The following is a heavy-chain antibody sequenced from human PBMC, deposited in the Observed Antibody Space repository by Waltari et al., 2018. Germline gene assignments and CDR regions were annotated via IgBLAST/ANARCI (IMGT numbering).Heavy chain of an antibody. CDR3: AKAFARYCSSYDCYYGMDV. CDR2: IRWTSDNI. J-gene: IGHJ6*02. CDR1: GFPFDEYA. Sequence: EVQLVESGGGLVQPGRSLRLSCVVSGFPFDEYAMHWVRQAPGEGLEWVAGIRWTSDNIGYADSVKGRFTIYRDNARNSLYLQMTSLRSEDTALYYCAKAFARYCSSYDCYYGMDVWGQGTTVTVYS. D-gene: IGHD2-15*01. V-gene: IGHV3-9*01.